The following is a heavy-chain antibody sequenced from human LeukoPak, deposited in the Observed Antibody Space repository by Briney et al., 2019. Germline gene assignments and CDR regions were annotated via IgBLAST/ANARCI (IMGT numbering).Heavy chain of an antibody. V-gene: IGHV3-53*04. CDR2: IYSGGST. CDR1: GFTVSSNY. Sequence: PGGSLRLSCAASGFTVSSNYMSWVRQAPGKGLEWVSVIYSGGSTYYADSVKGRFTISRHNSKNTLYLQMNSLRAEDTAVYYCARLQWLGIRENWFDPWGQGTLVTVSS. CDR3: ARLQWLGIRENWFDP. J-gene: IGHJ5*02. D-gene: IGHD6-19*01.